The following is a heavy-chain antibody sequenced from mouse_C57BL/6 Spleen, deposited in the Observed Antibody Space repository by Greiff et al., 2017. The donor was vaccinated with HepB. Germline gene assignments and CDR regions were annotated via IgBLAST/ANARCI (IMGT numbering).Heavy chain of an antibody. Sequence: VQLKESGGDLVKPGGSLKLSCAASGFTFSSYGMSWVRQTPDKRLEWVATISSGGSYTYYPDSVKGRFTISRDNAKNTLYLQMSSLKSEDTAMYYCARHPTGTMDYWGQGTSVTVSS. J-gene: IGHJ4*01. CDR2: ISSGGSYT. CDR3: ARHPTGTMDY. V-gene: IGHV5-6*01. CDR1: GFTFSSYG. D-gene: IGHD4-1*02.